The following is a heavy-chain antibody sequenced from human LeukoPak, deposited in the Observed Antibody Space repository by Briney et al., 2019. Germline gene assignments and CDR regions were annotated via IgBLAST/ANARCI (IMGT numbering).Heavy chain of an antibody. V-gene: IGHV3-21*01. Sequence: GGSLRLSCAASGFTFSSYSMNWVRQAPGKGLEWVSSISSSSSSYIYYADSVKGRFTISRDNAKNSLYLQMNSLRAEDTAVYYCARDADYYDSSGYKYYYYGMDVWGQGTTVTVSS. D-gene: IGHD3-22*01. CDR3: ARDADYYDSSGYKYYYYGMDV. CDR2: ISSSSSSYI. J-gene: IGHJ6*02. CDR1: GFTFSSYS.